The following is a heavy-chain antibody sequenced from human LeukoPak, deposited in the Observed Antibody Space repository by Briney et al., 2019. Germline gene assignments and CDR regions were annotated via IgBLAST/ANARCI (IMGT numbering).Heavy chain of an antibody. J-gene: IGHJ4*02. D-gene: IGHD3-22*01. CDR1: GFTFSSYI. CDR3: ARDHESSGYPTSDY. V-gene: IGHV3-23*01. Sequence: GGSLRLSCVASGFTFSSYIMTWVRQAPGKGLEWVSNIKGSAEATFYADSVKDRFTISRDNSKNTLSLQMNSLRADDTALYFCARDHESSGYPTSDYWGQGNLVTVSS. CDR2: IKGSAEAT.